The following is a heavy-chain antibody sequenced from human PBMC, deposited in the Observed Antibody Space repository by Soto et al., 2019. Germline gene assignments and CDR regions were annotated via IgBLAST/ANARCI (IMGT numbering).Heavy chain of an antibody. J-gene: IGHJ4*02. CDR2: ISSRDLSI. D-gene: IGHD2-2*01. Sequence: SLRLCFTASGFTSSNYYMSWIRQAPGKGLEWVSSISSRDLSIYYADSVKGRFTISRDNSKNTLYLQMNSLRAEDTAVYYCARGPSSLTSLDCWGKGTRVTV. CDR1: GFTSSNYY. V-gene: IGHV3-11*04. CDR3: ARGPSSLTSLDC.